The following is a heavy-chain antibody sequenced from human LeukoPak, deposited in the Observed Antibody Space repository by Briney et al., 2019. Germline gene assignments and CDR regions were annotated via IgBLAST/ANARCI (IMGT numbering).Heavy chain of an antibody. CDR1: GFTFSSYW. CDR2: INSDGSGT. CDR3: ARDGMTYGRHFDY. D-gene: IGHD3-10*01. Sequence: PGGSLRLSCAASGFTFSSYWMSWVRQAPGKGLVWVSRINSDGSGTRYADFVKGRFTISRDNAKSTVYLQMNSLRTDDTAVYYCARDGMTYGRHFDYWGQGILVTVSS. J-gene: IGHJ4*02. V-gene: IGHV3-74*01.